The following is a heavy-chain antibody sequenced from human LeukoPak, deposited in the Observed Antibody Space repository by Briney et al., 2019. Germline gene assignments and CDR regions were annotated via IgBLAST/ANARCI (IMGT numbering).Heavy chain of an antibody. Sequence: GGSLRLSCAASGFTFSSYEMNWVRQAPGKGLEWVSYISSGGSTIYYAASLKGRFTISRDNAKNSLYLQMNSLRAEDTAVYYCARGGVLTAAGTDYWGQGTLVTVSS. CDR2: ISSGGSTI. J-gene: IGHJ4*02. CDR3: ARGGVLTAAGTDY. CDR1: GFTFSSYE. V-gene: IGHV3-48*03. D-gene: IGHD6-13*01.